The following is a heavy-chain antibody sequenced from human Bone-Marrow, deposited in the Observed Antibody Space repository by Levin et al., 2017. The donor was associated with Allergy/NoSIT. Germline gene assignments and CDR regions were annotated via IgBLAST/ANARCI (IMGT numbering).Heavy chain of an antibody. J-gene: IGHJ4*02. CDR2: IFYSGST. Sequence: SCTVSGGSISSGAYYWSWIRQPPGKGLEWIGYIFYSGSTYYNPSLKSRVTISVDTSKNQFSLNLTSVTAADTAFYYCARSKNTGSIFDNWGQGTLVTVSS. CDR3: ARSKNTGSIFDN. CDR1: GGSISSGAYY. D-gene: IGHD1/OR15-1a*01. V-gene: IGHV4-30-4*01.